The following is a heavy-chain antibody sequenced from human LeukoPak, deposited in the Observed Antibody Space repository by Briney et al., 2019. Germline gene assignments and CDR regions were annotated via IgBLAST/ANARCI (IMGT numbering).Heavy chain of an antibody. CDR1: GFPFSSYA. Sequence: GGSLRLSCAASGFPFSSYAMYWVRQAPGKGLVWVSRVHGDGNNIGYADSVRGRFTISRDNAKNTLYLQMNSLRPEDTAVYYCARTRVGDPTDYWGQGTLVTVSS. CDR3: ARTRVGDPTDY. D-gene: IGHD1-26*01. J-gene: IGHJ4*02. CDR2: VHGDGNNI. V-gene: IGHV3-74*01.